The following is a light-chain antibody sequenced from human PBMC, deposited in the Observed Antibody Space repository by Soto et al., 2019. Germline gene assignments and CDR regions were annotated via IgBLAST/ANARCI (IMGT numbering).Light chain of an antibody. CDR1: SSDVGGYNY. V-gene: IGLV2-8*01. Sequence: QSALTQPPSASGSLGQSVAISCTGTSSDVGGYNYVSWHQQHPGKAPKLMIYEVTKRPSGVPDRFSGSKSGNTASLTVSGLQAEDEADYYCSSFAGGGNPVLFGGGTQLTVL. CDR3: SSFAGGGNPVL. J-gene: IGLJ2*01. CDR2: EVT.